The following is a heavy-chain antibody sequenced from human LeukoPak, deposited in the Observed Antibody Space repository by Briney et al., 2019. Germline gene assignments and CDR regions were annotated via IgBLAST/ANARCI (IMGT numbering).Heavy chain of an antibody. D-gene: IGHD2-21*02. CDR3: ARGGTICSVGDCYLNWLDP. J-gene: IGHJ5*02. CDR2: INPNTGGT. Sequence: ASVKVSCKASGYTFSGYYMHWVRQAPGQGLEWMGWINPNTGGTNYAQKFQGRVTMTRDTSISTAYMDLSRLTSDDTAVYYCARGGTICSVGDCYLNWLDPWGQGTLVTVSS. V-gene: IGHV1-2*02. CDR1: GYTFSGYY.